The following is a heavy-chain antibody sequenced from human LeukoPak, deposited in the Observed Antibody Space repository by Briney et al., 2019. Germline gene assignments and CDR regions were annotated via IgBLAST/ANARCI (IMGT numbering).Heavy chain of an antibody. CDR2: IIPIFGTA. V-gene: IGHV1-69*13. CDR1: GGTFSSYA. Sequence: GASVKVSCKASGGTFSSYAISWVRQAPGQGLEWMGGIIPIFGTANYAQKFQGRVTITADESTSTAYMELSSLRSEDTAVYYCARGCSSTSCYYYYYGMDVWGQGTMVTVSS. J-gene: IGHJ6*02. D-gene: IGHD2-2*01. CDR3: ARGCSSTSCYYYYYGMDV.